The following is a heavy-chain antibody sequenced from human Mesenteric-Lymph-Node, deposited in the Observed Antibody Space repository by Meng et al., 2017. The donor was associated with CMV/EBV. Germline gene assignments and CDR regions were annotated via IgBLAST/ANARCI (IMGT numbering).Heavy chain of an antibody. D-gene: IGHD3-3*01. CDR2: IGGSGTDI. CDR3: AREDRLLANDVWSDLIDY. CDR1: GFTFSDHY. V-gene: IGHV3-11*04. Sequence: GGSLRLSCAASGFTFSDHYMSWFRQAPGKGLELVAYIGGSGTDIQYRDSVKGRFTISRDNAKNSLFLQMSSLRPEDTGVYFCAREDRLLANDVWSDLIDYWGQGTLVTVSS. J-gene: IGHJ4*02.